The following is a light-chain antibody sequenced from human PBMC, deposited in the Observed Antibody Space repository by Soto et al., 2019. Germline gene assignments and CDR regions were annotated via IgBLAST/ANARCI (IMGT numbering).Light chain of an antibody. CDR1: QSVSNY. V-gene: IGKV3-11*01. CDR2: DAS. J-gene: IGKJ4*01. Sequence: ETVLTQSPATLSLSPGERATLSCRASQSVSNYLAWYPQKPGQAPRLLIYDASNRASGIPARFSGSGCWTDFTLTISSLELEDFAVYYCQQRQNWPPLTFGGGTKVEIK. CDR3: QQRQNWPPLT.